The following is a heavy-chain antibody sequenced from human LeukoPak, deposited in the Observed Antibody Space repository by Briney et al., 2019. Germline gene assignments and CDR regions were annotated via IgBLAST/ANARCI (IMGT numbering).Heavy chain of an antibody. Sequence: GASVKVSCKASGYTFTNYYIHWVRQAPGQGLEWMGVINPNGGGTSYRQKFQGRVTITRNTSISTAYMELSSLRSEDTAVYYCARDPPNHRELKQQLVRGGDYWGQGTLVTVSS. CDR1: GYTFTNYY. CDR2: INPNGGGT. V-gene: IGHV1-46*01. CDR3: ARDPPNHRELKQQLVRGGDY. D-gene: IGHD6-13*01. J-gene: IGHJ4*02.